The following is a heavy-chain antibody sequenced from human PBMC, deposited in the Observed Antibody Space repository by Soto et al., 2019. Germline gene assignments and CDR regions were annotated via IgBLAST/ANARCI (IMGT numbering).Heavy chain of an antibody. CDR2: IIPILGIA. J-gene: IGHJ6*02. Sequence: QVQLVQSGAEVKKPGSSVKVSCKASGGTFSSYTISWVRQAPGQGLEWMGRIIPILGIANYAQKFQGRVTITADHSTSTAYMELSSLRSEDTAVYYCARAPVVPNYYYYYGMAVWGQGTTVTVSS. V-gene: IGHV1-69*02. D-gene: IGHD2-15*01. CDR1: GGTFSSYT. CDR3: ARAPVVPNYYYYYGMAV.